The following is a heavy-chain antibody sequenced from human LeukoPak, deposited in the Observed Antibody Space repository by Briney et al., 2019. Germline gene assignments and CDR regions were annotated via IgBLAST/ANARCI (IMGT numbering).Heavy chain of an antibody. V-gene: IGHV4-4*02. D-gene: IGHD3-3*01. CDR2: VHLSGRT. Sequence: SGTLSLTCGVSGGSISSTNWWTWVRQPPGEGLEWIGEVHLSGRTNYNPSLESRVTMSVDMSENHISLKLTSVTAADTAVYYCARGVVWRDADYWGQGTLVTVSS. CDR3: ARGVVWRDADY. J-gene: IGHJ4*02. CDR1: GGSISSTNW.